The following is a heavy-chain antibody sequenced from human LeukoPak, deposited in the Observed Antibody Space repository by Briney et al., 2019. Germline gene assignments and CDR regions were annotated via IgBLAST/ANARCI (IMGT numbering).Heavy chain of an antibody. Sequence: SETLSLTCAVSGYSIGRGYYWGWIRRPPGKGLEWIGSIYHSGSTYYNPSLKSRVTISVDTSKNQFSLKVRSVTAADTAVYYCARVFNHYDSSGYLDYWGQGTLVTVSS. CDR3: ARVFNHYDSSGYLDY. CDR1: GYSIGRGYY. D-gene: IGHD3-22*01. V-gene: IGHV4-38-2*01. J-gene: IGHJ4*02. CDR2: IYHSGST.